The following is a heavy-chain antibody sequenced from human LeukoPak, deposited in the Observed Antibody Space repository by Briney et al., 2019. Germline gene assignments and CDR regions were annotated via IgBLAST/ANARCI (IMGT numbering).Heavy chain of an antibody. J-gene: IGHJ4*02. D-gene: IGHD1-26*01. CDR1: GFTFSSYS. CDR3: ARGGARYFDR. V-gene: IGHV3-21*04. Sequence: GGSLRLSCAASGFTFSSYSMNWVRQAPGKRLEWVSSISTSSSYTNYADSVKGRFTISRDNANNSLYLQMNSLRAEDTAVYYCARGGARYFDRWGQGILVTVSS. CDR2: ISTSSSYT.